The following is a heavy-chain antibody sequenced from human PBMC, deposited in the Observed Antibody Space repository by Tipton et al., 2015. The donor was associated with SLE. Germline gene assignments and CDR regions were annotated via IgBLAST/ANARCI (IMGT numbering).Heavy chain of an antibody. V-gene: IGHV4-31*01. CDR3: AREGGAAWSGGMDV. CDR1: GGSISSGGYY. D-gene: IGHD3-3*01. CDR2: IYYSGST. J-gene: IGHJ6*02. Sequence: TLSLTCTVSGGSISSGGYYWSWIRQHPGKGLEWIGYIYYSGSTYYNPSPKSQVTISVDTSKNQFSLKLSSVTPAATAVYYCAREGGAAWSGGMDVWGQGTSVTVSS.